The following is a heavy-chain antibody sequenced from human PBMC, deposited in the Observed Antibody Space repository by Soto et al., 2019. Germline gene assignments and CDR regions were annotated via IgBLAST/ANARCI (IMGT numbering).Heavy chain of an antibody. CDR1: GYTSTSYG. CDR2: ISAYNGNT. J-gene: IGHJ4*02. D-gene: IGHD5-12*01. Sequence: GASVKVSCKASGYTSTSYGISWVRQAPGQGLEWMGWISAYNGNTNYAQKLQGRVTMATDTSTSTAYMELRSLRSDDTAVYYCASGDSGYDPPDYWGQGTLVTVSS. V-gene: IGHV1-18*01. CDR3: ASGDSGYDPPDY.